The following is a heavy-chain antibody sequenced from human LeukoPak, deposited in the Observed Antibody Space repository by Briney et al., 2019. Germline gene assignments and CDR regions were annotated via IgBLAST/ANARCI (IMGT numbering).Heavy chain of an antibody. Sequence: SETLSLTCTVSGGSLSSSRYYWGWTRQPPGKGLEWIGSIYYSGSTYRNPSLKSRVTISVDTSKNQFSLKLSSVTAADTAVYYCARAGRYCSSTSCHNTGLLPWGQGTLVTVSS. D-gene: IGHD2-2*01. V-gene: IGHV4-39*07. CDR2: IYYSGST. CDR3: ARAGRYCSSTSCHNTGLLP. CDR1: GGSLSSSRYY. J-gene: IGHJ4*02.